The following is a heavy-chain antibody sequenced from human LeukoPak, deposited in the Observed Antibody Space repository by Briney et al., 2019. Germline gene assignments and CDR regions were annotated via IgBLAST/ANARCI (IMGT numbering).Heavy chain of an antibody. CDR2: IYYSGST. D-gene: IGHD3-22*01. V-gene: IGHV4-59*01. CDR3: ARFYYDSSGYYRYFDY. J-gene: IGHJ4*02. CDR1: DGPISSYY. Sequence: SETLSLTCSVSDGPISSYYWSWIRQPPGKGLEWIGYIYYSGSTTYNPSLKSRVTISVDTSKNQFSLKLSSVIVADTAVYYCARFYYDSSGYYRYFDYWGQGTLVTVSS.